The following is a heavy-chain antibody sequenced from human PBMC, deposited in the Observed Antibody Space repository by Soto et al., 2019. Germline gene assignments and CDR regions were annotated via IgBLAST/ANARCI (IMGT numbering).Heavy chain of an antibody. J-gene: IGHJ5*02. V-gene: IGHV1-69*12. CDR2: MTPIFGTS. CDR1: GGSFSNYE. D-gene: IGHD1-7*01. CDR3: ARGGEADWHYEPENGRDP. Sequence: QVQLVQSGAEVKKPGSSVKVSCKSSGGSFSNYEFNWVRQAPGQGLEWMGGMTPIFGTSKYAQRFRDGVRLTADDPTTTAYTELTSLKPDDTAVTFCARGGEADWHYEPENGRDPWGQGTEVIVSS.